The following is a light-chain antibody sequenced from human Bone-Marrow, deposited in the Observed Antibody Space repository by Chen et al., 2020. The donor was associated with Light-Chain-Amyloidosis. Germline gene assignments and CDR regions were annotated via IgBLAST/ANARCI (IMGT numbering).Light chain of an antibody. Sequence: SYVLTQPSSVSVAPGQTSTNACGGNNIGSTSVHWYQQTPGQAPLLVVYDDSDRPSGIPERLSGSNSGNTATLTISRVEARDEADYYCQVWDRSSDRPVFGGGTKLTVL. V-gene: IGLV3-21*02. CDR3: QVWDRSSDRPV. CDR1: NIGSTS. J-gene: IGLJ3*02. CDR2: DDS.